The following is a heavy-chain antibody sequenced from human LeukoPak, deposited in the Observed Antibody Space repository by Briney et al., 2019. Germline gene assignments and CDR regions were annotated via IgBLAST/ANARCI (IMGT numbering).Heavy chain of an antibody. CDR1: SGSFSGYY. Sequence: SETLSLTCSVYSGSFSGYYWGWIRQPPGKGLEWIGSIYYSGSTYYNPSLRSRVTISVDMSKNQFSLKLSSVTAADTAVYYCARRLLSGETLDYWGQGALVTVSS. V-gene: IGHV4-39*01. CDR2: IYYSGST. J-gene: IGHJ4*02. D-gene: IGHD3-3*01. CDR3: ARRLLSGETLDY.